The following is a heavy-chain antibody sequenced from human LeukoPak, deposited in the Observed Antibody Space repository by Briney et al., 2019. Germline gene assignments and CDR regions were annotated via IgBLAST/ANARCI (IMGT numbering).Heavy chain of an antibody. D-gene: IGHD2-2*01. CDR2: ISPRTHYI. J-gene: IGHJ4*02. Sequence: GGSLRLSCAASGFSFSDYTINWVRQAPGKGLEWVSSISPRTHYIYYADSVKGRFTISRDNAKNSLYLQMHSLRGGDTAVYYCARGRGCSSMSCYPDYWGQGTLVTVSS. CDR3: ARGRGCSSMSCYPDY. V-gene: IGHV3-21*01. CDR1: GFSFSDYT.